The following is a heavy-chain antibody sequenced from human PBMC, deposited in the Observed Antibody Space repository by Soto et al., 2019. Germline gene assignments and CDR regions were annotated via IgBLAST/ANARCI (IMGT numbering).Heavy chain of an antibody. CDR1: GGTFSSYA. Sequence: QVQLVQSGAEVKKPGSSVKVSCKASGGTFSSYAIGWVRQAPGQGLEWMGGIIPIFGTRNYAQNFQGRVIITADESTNTAYMELSSLRSEDTAVYYCARVPRSCNYEAYYFDYWGQGTLVTVSS. CDR2: IIPIFGTR. CDR3: ARVPRSCNYEAYYFDY. D-gene: IGHD1-7*01. J-gene: IGHJ4*02. V-gene: IGHV1-69*12.